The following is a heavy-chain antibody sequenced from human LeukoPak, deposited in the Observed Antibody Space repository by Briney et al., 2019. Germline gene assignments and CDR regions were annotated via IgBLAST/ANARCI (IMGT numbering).Heavy chain of an antibody. D-gene: IGHD6-13*01. Sequence: SETLSLTCTVSGGSISSYYWSWIRQPPGKGLEWIGYIHYSGSTNYNAYLKSRVTISVATSKNQFSLKLSSVTAADTAVYYCARARCSSCSFEYWGQGILVTVSS. V-gene: IGHV4-59*01. CDR2: IHYSGST. CDR3: ARARCSSCSFEY. J-gene: IGHJ4*02. CDR1: GGSISSYY.